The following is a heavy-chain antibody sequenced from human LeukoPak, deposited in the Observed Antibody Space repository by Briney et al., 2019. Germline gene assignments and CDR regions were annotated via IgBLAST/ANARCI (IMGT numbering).Heavy chain of an antibody. Sequence: ASVKVSCKASRYTFTSYGISWVQQAPGQGPEWMGWISAYNGNTNYAQKLQGRVTMTTDTSTGTAYMELRSLRSDDTAVYYCARGSLGLPSGYWGQGTLVTVSS. CDR3: ARGSLGLPSGY. V-gene: IGHV1-18*01. J-gene: IGHJ4*02. D-gene: IGHD3-3*01. CDR2: ISAYNGNT. CDR1: RYTFTSYG.